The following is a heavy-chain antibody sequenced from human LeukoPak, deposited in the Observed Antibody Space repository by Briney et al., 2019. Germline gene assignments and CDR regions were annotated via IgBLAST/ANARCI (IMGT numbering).Heavy chain of an antibody. Sequence: GGPLRLLCAASGFSGSSSHMRGVPQSPGRGLECLSLIYSGRSTDHADSVEGRFTISRDNSKNTLYLQMNSLRAEDTAVYYCARDRGGTNIMEFDPWGQGTLVTVSS. CDR2: IYSGRST. CDR3: ARDRGGTNIMEFDP. J-gene: IGHJ5*02. D-gene: IGHD5-12*01. CDR1: GFSGSSSH. V-gene: IGHV3-53*01.